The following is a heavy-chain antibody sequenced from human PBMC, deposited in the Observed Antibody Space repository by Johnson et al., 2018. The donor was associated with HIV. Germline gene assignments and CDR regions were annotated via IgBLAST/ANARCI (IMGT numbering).Heavy chain of an antibody. CDR2: INWNGGST. CDR1: AFSFSNYA. D-gene: IGHD1-26*01. Sequence: QVQLVESGGGVVRPGRSLRLSCAASAFSFSNYAMSWVRQGPGKGLEWVSGINWNGGSTNYAGPVKGRFTISRDNSKNTLYLQMNSLRAEDTAVYYCARDLYSGSYYDAFDIWGQGTMVTVSS. CDR3: ARDLYSGSYYDAFDI. J-gene: IGHJ3*02. V-gene: IGHV3-NL1*01.